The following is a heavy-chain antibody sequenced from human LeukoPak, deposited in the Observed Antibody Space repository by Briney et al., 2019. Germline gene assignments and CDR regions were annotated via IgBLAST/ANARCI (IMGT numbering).Heavy chain of an antibody. CDR1: GGSISSGGYY. CDR3: ARLSGSYYRLDY. D-gene: IGHD1-26*01. CDR2: IYHSGST. V-gene: IGHV4-30-2*01. J-gene: IGHJ4*02. Sequence: SQTLSLTCTVSGGSISSGGYYWSWIRQPPGKGLEWIGYIYHSGSTYYNPSLKSRVTISVDTSKNQFSLKLSSVTAADTAVYYCARLSGSYYRLDYWGQGTLVTVPS.